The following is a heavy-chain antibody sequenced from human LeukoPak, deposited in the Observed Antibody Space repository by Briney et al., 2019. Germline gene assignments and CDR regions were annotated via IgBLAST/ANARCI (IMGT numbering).Heavy chain of an antibody. Sequence: SETLSLTCTVSGGSISSYYWSWIRQPPGKGLEWIGYIYYSGSTNYNPSLKSRVTISVDTSKNQFSLKLSSVTAADTAVYYCARVGMYDSSGYYPIGLNYWGQGTLVTVSS. CDR1: GGSISSYY. CDR2: IYYSGST. J-gene: IGHJ4*02. D-gene: IGHD3-22*01. CDR3: ARVGMYDSSGYYPIGLNY. V-gene: IGHV4-59*01.